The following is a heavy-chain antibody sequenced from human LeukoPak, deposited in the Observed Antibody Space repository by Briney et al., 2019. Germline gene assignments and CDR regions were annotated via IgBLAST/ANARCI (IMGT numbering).Heavy chain of an antibody. CDR2: IHPNTGGT. CDR3: ATGYKYDSSGASAFDI. CDR1: GYTFTGHY. D-gene: IGHD3-22*01. V-gene: IGHV1-2*02. J-gene: IGHJ3*02. Sequence: ASVKVSCKTSGYTFTGHYIHWVRQAPGQGLEWMGWIHPNTGGTKFAQQFQGRVTMTRDTSSSTAYMELSSLTSADTTVYYCATGYKYDSSGASAFDIWGQGTMVTVSS.